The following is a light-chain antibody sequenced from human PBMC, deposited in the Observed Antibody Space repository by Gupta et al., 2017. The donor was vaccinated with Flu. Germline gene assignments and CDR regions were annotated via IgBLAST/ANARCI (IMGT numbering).Light chain of an antibody. CDR1: SSNIGSNY. Sequence: QSVLTQPPSASGTPGQRVTISCSGSSSNIGSNYVYWYQQLPGTATKLLIYRNHQRPSGVTDRFSGSKAGTSASLAIRVIQAEDEADYYCAAWDDSLSGGVVGGGTKLTVL. CDR3: AAWDDSLSGGV. CDR2: RNH. J-gene: IGLJ2*01. V-gene: IGLV1-47*01.